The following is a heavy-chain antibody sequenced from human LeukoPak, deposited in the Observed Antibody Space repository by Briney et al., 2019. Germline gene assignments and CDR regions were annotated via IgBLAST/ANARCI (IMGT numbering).Heavy chain of an antibody. V-gene: IGHV3-23*01. J-gene: IGHJ3*02. CDR3: SKDPNGDYVGAFDM. CDR2: ITGSGRGT. Sequence: GGSLRLSCTASGLTLATTWVRQAPGKGLEWVSSITGSGRGTYYADSVKGRFSVSRDNSQNTVFLHMNSLRADDTALYYCSKDPNGDYVGAFDMWGPGTMVTVSS. D-gene: IGHD4-17*01. CDR1: GLTLA.